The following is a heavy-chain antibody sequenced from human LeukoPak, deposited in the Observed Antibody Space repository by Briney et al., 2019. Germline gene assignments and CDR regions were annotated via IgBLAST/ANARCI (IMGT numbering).Heavy chain of an antibody. J-gene: IGHJ4*02. CDR3: ARGNPAMGGETSFDY. V-gene: IGHV4-4*07. CDR1: GGSISSYY. Sequence: SETLSLTCTVSGGSISSYYWSWIRQPAGKGLEWIGRIYTSGSTNYNPSLKSRVTMSVDTSKNQFSLKLSSVTAEDTAVYYCARGNPAMGGETSFDYWGQGTLVTVSS. CDR2: IYTSGST. D-gene: IGHD5-18*01.